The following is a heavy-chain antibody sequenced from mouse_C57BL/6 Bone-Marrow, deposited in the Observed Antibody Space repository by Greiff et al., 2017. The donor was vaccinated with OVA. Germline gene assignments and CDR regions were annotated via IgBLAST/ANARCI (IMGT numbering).Heavy chain of an antibody. CDR1: GYTFTSYW. V-gene: IGHV1-50*01. Sequence: QVQLQQPGAELVKPGASVKLSCKASGYTFTSYWMQWVKQRPGQGLEWIGEIDPSDSYTNYNQKFKGKATLTVDTSSSTAYMQLSSLTSEDSAVYYCARWILYGYDEGLVYYWGKAPLSQSPQ. CDR3: ARWILYGYDEGLVYY. J-gene: IGHJ2*01. D-gene: IGHD2-2*01. CDR2: IDPSDSYT.